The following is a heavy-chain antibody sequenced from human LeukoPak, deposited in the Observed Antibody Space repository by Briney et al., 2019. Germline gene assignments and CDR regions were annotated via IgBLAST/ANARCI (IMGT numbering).Heavy chain of an antibody. V-gene: IGHV3-15*01. CDR2: IKSKTDGGTT. CDR1: GFTFNYDW. J-gene: IGHJ1*01. Sequence: GGSLRLSCAASGFTFNYDWMTWVRQAPGKGLEWVGRIKSKTDGGTTDYAAPVKGRFTLSRDDSKNMVYLQMNSLKTEDTAVYYCTRELWCSSTTCRAAFQLWDQGTLVIVSS. CDR3: TRELWCSSTTCRAAFQL. D-gene: IGHD2-2*01.